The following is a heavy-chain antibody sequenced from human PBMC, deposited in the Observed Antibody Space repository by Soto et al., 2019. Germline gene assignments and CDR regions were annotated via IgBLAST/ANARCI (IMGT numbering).Heavy chain of an antibody. D-gene: IGHD3-3*01. CDR2: ISSSGSTI. J-gene: IGHJ6*02. Sequence: QPGGSLRLSCAASGFTFSSYEMNWVRQAPGKGLEWVSYISSSGSTIYYADSVKGRFTISRDNAKNSLYLQMNSLRAEDTAVYYCARDQVTIFGVVIDYGMDVWGQGTTVTVSS. CDR3: ARDQVTIFGVVIDYGMDV. CDR1: GFTFSSYE. V-gene: IGHV3-48*03.